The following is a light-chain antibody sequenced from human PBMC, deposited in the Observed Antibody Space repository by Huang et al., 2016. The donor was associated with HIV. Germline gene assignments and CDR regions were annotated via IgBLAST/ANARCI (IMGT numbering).Light chain of an antibody. CDR2: AAS. CDR3: QQSYSTLWT. CDR1: QRISSY. J-gene: IGKJ1*01. V-gene: IGKV1-39*01. Sequence: DIQMTQSPSSLSASVGDRVTITCRASQRISSYLNWYQQKPGKAHKLLIYAASSLQRGVPSRFSGSGSGTDFTLTISSLQPEDFATYYCQQSYSTLWTFGQGTKVEIK.